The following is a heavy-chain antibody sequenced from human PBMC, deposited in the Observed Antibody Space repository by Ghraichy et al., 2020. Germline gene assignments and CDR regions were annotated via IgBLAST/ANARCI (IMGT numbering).Heavy chain of an antibody. V-gene: IGHV1-8*01. Sequence: ASVKVSCKASGYTFTSYDINWVRQATGQGLEWMGWMNPNSGNTGYAQKFQGRVTMTRNTSISTAYMELSSLRSEDTAVYYCARISEMAGGYYYYYGMDVWGQGTTVTVSS. CDR1: GYTFTSYD. J-gene: IGHJ6*02. CDR2: MNPNSGNT. D-gene: IGHD5-24*01. CDR3: ARISEMAGGYYYYYGMDV.